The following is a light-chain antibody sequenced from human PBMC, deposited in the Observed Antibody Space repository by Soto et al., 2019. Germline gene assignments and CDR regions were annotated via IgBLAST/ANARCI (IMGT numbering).Light chain of an antibody. J-gene: IGLJ3*02. CDR3: CSYADSTTWV. V-gene: IGLV2-23*01. CDR2: EGS. CDR1: SSDVGNYNL. Sequence: QSALTQPASVSGSPGQSITISCTGTSSDVGNYNLVSWYQQHPGKAPKLMIYEGSKRPSGISNRFSGSKSGNTASLTISGLQAEDEADDYGCSYADSTTWVFGGGTQLTVL.